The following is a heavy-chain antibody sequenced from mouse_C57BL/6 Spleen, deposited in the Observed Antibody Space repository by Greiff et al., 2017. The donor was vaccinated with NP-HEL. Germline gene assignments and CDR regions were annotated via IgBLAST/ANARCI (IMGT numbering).Heavy chain of an antibody. CDR2: IDPSDSYT. Sequence: QVQLQQPGAELVRPGTSVKLSCKASGYTFTSYWMHWVKQRPGQGLEWIGVIDPSDSYTNYNQKFKGKATLTVDTSSSTAYMQISSLTSEDSAVYYCAREGDGNYAYAMDYWGQGTSVTVSS. CDR3: AREGDGNYAYAMDY. V-gene: IGHV1-59*01. D-gene: IGHD2-1*01. CDR1: GYTFTSYW. J-gene: IGHJ4*01.